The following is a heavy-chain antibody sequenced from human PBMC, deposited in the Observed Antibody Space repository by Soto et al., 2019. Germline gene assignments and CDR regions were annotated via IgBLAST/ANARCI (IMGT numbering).Heavy chain of an antibody. J-gene: IGHJ4*02. CDR3: ATDLVDWGYHRY. CDR2: IKSKTDGGTT. V-gene: IGHV3-15*01. D-gene: IGHD7-27*01. Sequence: GGSLRLSCAASGFTFSNAWMSWVRQAPGKGLEWVGRIKSKTDGGTTDYAAPVKGRFTISRDDSKNTLYLQMNSLKTEDTAVYYGATDLVDWGYHRYWGQGTLVTVSS. CDR1: GFTFSNAW.